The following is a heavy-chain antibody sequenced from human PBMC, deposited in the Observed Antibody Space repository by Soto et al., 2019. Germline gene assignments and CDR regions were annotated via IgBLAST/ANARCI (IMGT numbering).Heavy chain of an antibody. CDR2: IYYSGST. D-gene: IGHD3-9*01. CDR1: GGSVSSSNFY. Sequence: QLQLQESGPGLVKPSETLSLTCTVSGGSVSSSNFYWGWVRQSPGKGLEWIGSIYYSGSTYYNPSRESRVTISVDTSKNQFSLKVISVTAADPAVYYCARLEGLATISYYFDYWGQGTLVTVSS. CDR3: ARLEGLATISYYFDY. V-gene: IGHV4-39*01. J-gene: IGHJ4*02.